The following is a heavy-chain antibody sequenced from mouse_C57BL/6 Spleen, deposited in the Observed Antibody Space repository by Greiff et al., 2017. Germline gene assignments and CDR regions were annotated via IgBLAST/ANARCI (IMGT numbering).Heavy chain of an antibody. J-gene: IGHJ4*01. CDR2: IWSDGST. CDR1: GFSLTSYG. D-gene: IGHD1-1*01. Sequence: VKLQESGPGLVAPSQSLSITCTVSGFSLTSYGVHWVRQPPGKGLEWLVVIWSDGSTTYNSALNSRLSISKDNSKSQVFLKMNSLQTDDTAMYYCARQDYYGREYAMDYWGQGTSVTVSS. CDR3: ARQDYYGREYAMDY. V-gene: IGHV2-6-1*01.